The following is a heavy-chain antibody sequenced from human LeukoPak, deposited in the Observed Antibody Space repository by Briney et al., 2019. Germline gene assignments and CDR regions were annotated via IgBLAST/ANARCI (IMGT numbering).Heavy chain of an antibody. J-gene: IGHJ4*02. CDR1: GVTFSSYS. D-gene: IGHD3-10*01. CDR3: ARGFGSGTVFDY. CDR2: ISRSSSTI. V-gene: IGHV3-48*02. Sequence: PGGSLRLSCAASGVTFSSYSMNWVRQAPGKGLEWVSYISRSSSTIYYADSVKGRFTISRDSAQNSLYLQMNSLRDEDTAVYYCARGFGSGTVFDYWGQGTLVTVSS.